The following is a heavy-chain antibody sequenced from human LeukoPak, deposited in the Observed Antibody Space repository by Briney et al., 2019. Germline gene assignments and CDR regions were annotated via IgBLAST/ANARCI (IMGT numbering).Heavy chain of an antibody. CDR1: GFSFSSYW. CDR3: AKGQGSEIYKYYFDY. V-gene: IGHV3-23*01. D-gene: IGHD3-10*01. Sequence: RSLRLSCAASGFSFSSYWMTWVRQAPGKGLEWVSSINSSSGYIYYADSVRGRFTISRDNSKNTLYLQMNSLRAEDTAVYYCAKGQGSEIYKYYFDYWGQGALVTVSS. CDR2: INSSSGYI. J-gene: IGHJ4*02.